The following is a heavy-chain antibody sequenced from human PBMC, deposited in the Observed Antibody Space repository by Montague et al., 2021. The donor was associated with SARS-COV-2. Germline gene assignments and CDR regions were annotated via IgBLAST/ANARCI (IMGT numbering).Heavy chain of an antibody. Sequence: SETLSLTCTVSGGSINRYYWSWIRQPAGKGLEWIGRIYITGSTNSNPSLMSRVTMSVDTSKNQFSLNLSSVTAADTAIYYCARDGDYDYIWGSYRPYYFDNWGQGTLVTVSS. CDR1: GGSINRYY. J-gene: IGHJ4*02. D-gene: IGHD3-16*02. CDR2: IYITGST. V-gene: IGHV4-4*07. CDR3: ARDGDYDYIWGSYRPYYFDN.